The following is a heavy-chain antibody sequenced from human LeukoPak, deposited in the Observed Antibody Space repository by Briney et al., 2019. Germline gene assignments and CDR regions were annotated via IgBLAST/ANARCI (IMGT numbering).Heavy chain of an antibody. J-gene: IGHJ6*04. Sequence: SQTLSLTCTVSGGSISSGGYYWSWIRQLPGKGLEWIGYIYYSGSTYSNPSLKSRVTISVDTSKNQFSLKLSSVTAADTAVYYCAGGAREVRRYGMDVWGKGTTVTVSS. CDR2: IYYSGST. CDR3: AGGAREVRRYGMDV. D-gene: IGHD3-10*01. V-gene: IGHV4-31*03. CDR1: GGSISSGGYY.